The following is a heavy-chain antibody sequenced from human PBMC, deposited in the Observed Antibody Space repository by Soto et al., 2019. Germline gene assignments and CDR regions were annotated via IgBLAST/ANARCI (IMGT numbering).Heavy chain of an antibody. CDR2: ISGNGGST. J-gene: IGHJ4*02. Sequence: EVQLLESGGGLVQPGESLRLSCAASGFTFSSYAMTWVRQAPGKGLECVSGISGNGGSTYYADSVKGRFTISRDNSKNTLYLQMNTLRAEDTAVYYCAKDIATYYSASGSYYDSWGQGALVTVSS. D-gene: IGHD3-10*01. CDR1: GFTFSSYA. V-gene: IGHV3-23*01. CDR3: AKDIATYYSASGSYYDS.